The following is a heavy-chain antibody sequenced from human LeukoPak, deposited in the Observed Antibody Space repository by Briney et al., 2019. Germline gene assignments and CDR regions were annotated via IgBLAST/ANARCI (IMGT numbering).Heavy chain of an antibody. CDR2: IKSDGTT. D-gene: IGHD3-3*01. Sequence: GGSLRLSCAASGFTFSNYWMHWVRQVPGKGLVWVSYIKSDGTTNYADSVKRRFTISRDNAKSTLFLQMNSLRAEDTALYYCARDRYSYDHWGQGTLVTVSS. J-gene: IGHJ4*02. CDR1: GFTFSNYW. CDR3: ARDRYSYDH. V-gene: IGHV3-74*01.